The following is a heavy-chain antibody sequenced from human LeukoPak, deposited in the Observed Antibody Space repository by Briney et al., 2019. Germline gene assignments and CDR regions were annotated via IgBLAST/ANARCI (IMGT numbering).Heavy chain of an antibody. CDR3: AKGGSGSYWDY. V-gene: IGHV3-74*01. CDR2: INSDGSNT. CDR1: GFTFSGYW. Sequence: PGGSLRLSCAASGFTFSGYWMHWVHQAPGKGLVWVSRINSDGSNTSSADSVKGRFTISRDNSKNTLYLQMNSLRAEDTAVYYCAKGGSGSYWDYWGQGTLVTVSS. J-gene: IGHJ4*02. D-gene: IGHD3-10*01.